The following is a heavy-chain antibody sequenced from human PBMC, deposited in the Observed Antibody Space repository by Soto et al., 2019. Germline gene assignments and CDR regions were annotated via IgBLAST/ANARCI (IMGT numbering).Heavy chain of an antibody. J-gene: IGHJ5*02. Sequence: PVGSLRLSFAASGFTFSSYAMSWVRQAPGKGLEWVSAISGSGGITYYADSVKGRFTISRDNSKNTLYLQMNSLRAEDTAVYHCEHQGSSTSSHWFDPWGQGTLVTVSS. CDR1: GFTFSSYA. CDR3: EHQGSSTSSHWFDP. V-gene: IGHV3-23*01. CDR2: ISGSGGIT. D-gene: IGHD2-2*01.